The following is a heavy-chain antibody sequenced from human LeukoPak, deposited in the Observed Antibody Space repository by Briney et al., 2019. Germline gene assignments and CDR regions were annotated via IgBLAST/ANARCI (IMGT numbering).Heavy chain of an antibody. Sequence: SETLSLTCAVYGGSFIGYYWSWIRQPPGKGLEWIGEINHSGSTNYNPSLKSRVTISVDTSKNQFSLKLSSVTAADTAVYYCARVVYSGYDFRGAMDVWGKGITVTVSS. CDR2: INHSGST. V-gene: IGHV4-34*01. CDR1: GGSFIGYY. D-gene: IGHD5-12*01. J-gene: IGHJ6*03. CDR3: ARVVYSGYDFRGAMDV.